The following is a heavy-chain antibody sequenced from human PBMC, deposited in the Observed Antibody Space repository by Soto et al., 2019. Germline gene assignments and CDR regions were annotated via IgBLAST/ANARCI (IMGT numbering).Heavy chain of an antibody. CDR2: INHSGST. V-gene: IGHV4-34*01. D-gene: IGHD6-13*01. Sequence: SETLSLTCAVYGGSFSGYYWSWIRQPPGKGLEWIGEINHSGSTNYDPSLKSRVTISVDTSKNQFSLKLSSVTAADTAVYYCARDRSLSSSWYWGYYYYGMDVCGQGTTVTVSS. CDR1: GGSFSGYY. CDR3: ARDRSLSSSWYWGYYYYGMDV. J-gene: IGHJ6*02.